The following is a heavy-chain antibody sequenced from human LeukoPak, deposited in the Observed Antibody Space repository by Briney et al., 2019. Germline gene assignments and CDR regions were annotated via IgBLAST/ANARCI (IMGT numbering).Heavy chain of an antibody. CDR3: AKEAVNNPGSWFDP. Sequence: PGGSLRLSCAASGFTFSSYAMSWVRQAPGRGREWVSAISGSGGSTYYADSVKGRFTISRENSKNTLYLQMNSLRAEDTAVYYCAKEAVNNPGSWFDPWGQGTLVTVSS. CDR2: ISGSGGST. V-gene: IGHV3-23*01. J-gene: IGHJ5*02. D-gene: IGHD1/OR15-1a*01. CDR1: GFTFSSYA.